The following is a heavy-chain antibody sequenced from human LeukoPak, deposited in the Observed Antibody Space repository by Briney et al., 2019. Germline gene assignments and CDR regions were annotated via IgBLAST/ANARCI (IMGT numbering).Heavy chain of an antibody. V-gene: IGHV3-53*01. CDR1: GLTVSSTH. CDR2: MYAGGST. D-gene: IGHD6-19*01. Sequence: PGGSLTLSCPASGLTVSSTHMSWVRQAPGKGLEWVSVMYAGGSTYYADSVRGRFTISRDNSKNTLFLQLNNVRAEDTAVYYCARGYTSGWLYFDFWGQGTLVTVSS. J-gene: IGHJ4*02. CDR3: ARGYTSGWLYFDF.